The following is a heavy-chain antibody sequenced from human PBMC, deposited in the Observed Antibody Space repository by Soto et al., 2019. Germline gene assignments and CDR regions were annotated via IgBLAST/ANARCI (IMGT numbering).Heavy chain of an antibody. CDR2: IYHSGST. V-gene: IGHV4-4*02. D-gene: IGHD1-26*01. Sequence: LETLPLTCAVSGGSISSSNWWSWVRQPPGKGLEWIGEIYHSGSTNYNPSLKTRLTISVDNSKNQFSLKLSSVTAADTAVYYCARVYSGSYSDSWGRGTLVTVSS. CDR1: GGSISSSNW. CDR3: ARVYSGSYSDS. J-gene: IGHJ4*02.